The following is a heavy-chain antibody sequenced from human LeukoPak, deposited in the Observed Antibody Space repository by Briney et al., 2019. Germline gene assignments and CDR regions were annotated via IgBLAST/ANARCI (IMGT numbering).Heavy chain of an antibody. CDR2: IYYSGRT. J-gene: IGHJ4*02. CDR3: ARSSYGGRLDY. D-gene: IGHD4-23*01. Sequence: PSETLSLTCTVSGGSISSYYWNWIRQPPGKGLEWIGYIYYSGRTNYNPSLKSRVTISVDTPKNQFSLKLSSVTAADTAVYYCARSSYGGRLDYWGQGTLVTVSS. CDR1: GGSISSYY. V-gene: IGHV4-59*01.